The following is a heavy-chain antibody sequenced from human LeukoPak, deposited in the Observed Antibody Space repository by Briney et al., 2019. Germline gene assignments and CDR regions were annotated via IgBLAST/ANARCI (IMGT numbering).Heavy chain of an antibody. CDR2: IRYDGSNK. CDR1: GFTFSSYG. Sequence: GGSLRLSCAASGFTFSSYGMHWVRQAPGKGLEWVAFIRYDGSNKYYADSVKGRFTISRDNAKNSLYLQMNSLRAEDTAVYYCARNYYGSGSYWTFDIWGQGTMVTVSS. CDR3: ARNYYGSGSYWTFDI. V-gene: IGHV3-30*02. D-gene: IGHD3-10*01. J-gene: IGHJ3*02.